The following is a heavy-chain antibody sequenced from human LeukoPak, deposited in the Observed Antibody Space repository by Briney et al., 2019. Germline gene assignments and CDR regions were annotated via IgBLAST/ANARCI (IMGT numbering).Heavy chain of an antibody. Sequence: HPGRSLRLSCAASGFTFSSYAMHWVRQAPGKGLEWVAVISYDGSKTFYADSVKGRFTISRDSSKSTLYLHMNGLRAEDTAMYYCARDWIHDWGQGTLVTVSS. CDR3: ARDWIHD. CDR1: GFTFSSYA. V-gene: IGHV3-30*04. J-gene: IGHJ4*02. D-gene: IGHD5-18*01. CDR2: ISYDGSKT.